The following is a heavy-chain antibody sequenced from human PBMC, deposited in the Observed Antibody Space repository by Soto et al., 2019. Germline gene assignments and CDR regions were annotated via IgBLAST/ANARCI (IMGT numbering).Heavy chain of an antibody. CDR3: AHSRYYDFWSGYYLDWFDP. D-gene: IGHD3-3*01. CDR1: GFSLSTSGVG. V-gene: IGHV2-5*02. J-gene: IGHJ5*02. CDR2: IYWDDDK. Sequence: SGPTLVNPTQTLTLACTFSGFSLSTSGVGVGWIRQPPGKAREWLALIYWDDDKRYSPSLKSRLTITKDTSKNQVVLTMTNMEPVDTATYYCAHSRYYDFWSGYYLDWFDPWGQGTLVTVSS.